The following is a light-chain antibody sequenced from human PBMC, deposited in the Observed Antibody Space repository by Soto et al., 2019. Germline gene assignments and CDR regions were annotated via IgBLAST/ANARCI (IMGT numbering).Light chain of an antibody. Sequence: DIQMPQSPSSLSASVGDRVTITCQASQDISNSLNWYQPRPGKAPNLLIYDASNLETGVPSRFSGSGSGAHFTLTFSSLQPKGIATCHWQEYNNLALAFGGGTNVEI. V-gene: IGKV1-33*01. CDR2: DAS. CDR3: QEYNNLALA. CDR1: QDISNS. J-gene: IGKJ4*01.